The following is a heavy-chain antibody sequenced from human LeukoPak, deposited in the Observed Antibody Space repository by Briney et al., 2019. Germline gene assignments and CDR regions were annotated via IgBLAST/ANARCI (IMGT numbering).Heavy chain of an antibody. J-gene: IGHJ4*02. CDR3: ARAISGSFCPDH. V-gene: IGHV3-30-3*01. Sequence: GGSLRLSCAASGFTFSYYAIHWIRQAPGKGLDWVAVISYDGDYKYYADSVKGRFTLSRDNSKNTLYLHMNSLSTEDTAVYYCARAISGSFCPDHWGQGTLVTVSS. CDR1: GFTFSYYA. D-gene: IGHD1-26*01. CDR2: ISYDGDYK.